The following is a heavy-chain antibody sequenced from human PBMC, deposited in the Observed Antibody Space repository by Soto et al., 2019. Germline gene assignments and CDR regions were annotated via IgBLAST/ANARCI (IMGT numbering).Heavy chain of an antibody. V-gene: IGHV4-39*01. CDR2: IYYSGST. D-gene: IGHD3-10*01. J-gene: IGHJ4*02. Sequence: SETLSLTCTVSGGSISSSSYYWGWILQPPGKGLEWIGSIYYSGSTYYNPSLKSRVTISVDTSKNQFSLKLSSVTAADTAVYYCARGNYYGSGSYVYFDYWGQGTLVTVSS. CDR1: GGSISSSSYY. CDR3: ARGNYYGSGSYVYFDY.